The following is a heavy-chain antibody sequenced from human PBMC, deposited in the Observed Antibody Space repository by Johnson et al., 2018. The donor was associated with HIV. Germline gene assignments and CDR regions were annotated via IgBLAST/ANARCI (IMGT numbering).Heavy chain of an antibody. V-gene: IGHV3-30-3*01. CDR1: GFTFSSYA. D-gene: IGHD3-22*01. CDR3: ARDPSYDMAHTDGFDI. J-gene: IGHJ3*02. Sequence: QMQLVESGGGLIQPGGSLRLSCAASGFTFSSYAVHWVRQAPGKGLEWVAIISYDGSNKYYADSVKGRFTISRDNSKDTLYLQMNSLRAEDTAVYYCARDPSYDMAHTDGFDIWGQGTMVTVSS. CDR2: ISYDGSNK.